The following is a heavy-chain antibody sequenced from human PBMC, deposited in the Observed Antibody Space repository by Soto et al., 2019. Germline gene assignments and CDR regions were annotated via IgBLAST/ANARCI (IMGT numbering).Heavy chain of an antibody. CDR3: AGIGYSSSSLDY. CDR1: GFIFRNYW. D-gene: IGHD6-6*01. Sequence: PGGSLRLSCAASGFIFRNYWMTRVRQAPGKGLEWVANIKQDGSHIYYVDSLKGRFTISRDNAKNSVYLQMNSLRAEDSAVYYCAGIGYSSSSLDYWGQGTLVTVSS. V-gene: IGHV3-7*03. J-gene: IGHJ4*02. CDR2: IKQDGSHI.